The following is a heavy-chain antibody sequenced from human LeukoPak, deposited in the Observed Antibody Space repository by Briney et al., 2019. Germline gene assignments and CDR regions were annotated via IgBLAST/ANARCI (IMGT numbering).Heavy chain of an antibody. V-gene: IGHV1-18*01. J-gene: IGHJ5*02. CDR1: GYTFTSYG. CDR3: ARVPVTMVRGVHPRVHWFDP. CDR2: ISAYNGNT. D-gene: IGHD3-10*01. Sequence: ASVKVSCKASGYTFTSYGISWVRQAPGQGLEWMGWISAYNGNTNYAPKLQGRITMTTDTSTSTAYMELRSLRSDDTAVYYCARVPVTMVRGVHPRVHWFDPWGQGTLVTVSS.